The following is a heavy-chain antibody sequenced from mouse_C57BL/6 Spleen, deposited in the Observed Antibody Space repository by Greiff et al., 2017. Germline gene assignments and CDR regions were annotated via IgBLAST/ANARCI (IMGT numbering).Heavy chain of an antibody. J-gene: IGHJ2*01. CDR2: IDPNSGGT. Sequence: QVHVKQPGAELVKPGASVKLSCKASGYTFTSYWMHWVKQRPGRGLEWIGRIDPNSGGTKYNEKFKSKATLTVDKPSSTAYMQLSSLTSEDSAVYYCARAEELTTVEDYWGQGTTRTVSS. CDR3: ARAEELTTVEDY. D-gene: IGHD1-1*01. CDR1: GYTFTSYW. V-gene: IGHV1-72*01.